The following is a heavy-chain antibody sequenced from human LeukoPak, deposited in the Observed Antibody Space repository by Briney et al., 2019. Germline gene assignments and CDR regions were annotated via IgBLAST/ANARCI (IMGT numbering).Heavy chain of an antibody. V-gene: IGHV3-23*01. CDR2: ISGSGGTT. D-gene: IGHD5-12*01. CDR3: AKARGYSGYEYSDY. J-gene: IGHJ4*02. CDR1: GFTFSSYA. Sequence: GGSLRLSRAASGFTFSSYAMSWVRQAPGKGLEWVSAISGSGGTTYYADSVKGRFTISRDNSKNTLYLQMNSLRAEDTDVYYCAKARGYSGYEYSDYWGQGTLVTVSS.